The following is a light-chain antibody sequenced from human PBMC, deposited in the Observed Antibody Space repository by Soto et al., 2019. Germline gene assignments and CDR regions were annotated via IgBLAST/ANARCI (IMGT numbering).Light chain of an antibody. CDR2: SGS. CDR3: MQARQAPPT. Sequence: DIVMTQSPVSLPVTPGAPAFISCRSSQSLLRSDGYSSLDWYRQKSGQSPQLLIHSGSIRASVVPERFSGSGSGTDFTLKISRVEAEDVGVYVCMQARQAPPTFGGETTVELK. V-gene: IGKV2-28*01. CDR1: QSLLRSDGYSS. J-gene: IGKJ4*01.